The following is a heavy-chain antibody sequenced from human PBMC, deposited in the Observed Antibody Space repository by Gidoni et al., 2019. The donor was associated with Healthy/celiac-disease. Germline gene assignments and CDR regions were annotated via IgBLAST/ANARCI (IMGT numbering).Heavy chain of an antibody. D-gene: IGHD1-26*01. Sequence: EVQLVESGGGLVKPGGSLRLSCAASGFTFSSYSRNWVRQAPGKGLEWVSSISSSRSYIYYADSVKGRFTISRDNAKNSLYLQMNSLRAEDTAVYYCAREGGSYQTPAGAPFDYWGQGTLVTVSS. CDR3: AREGGSYQTPAGAPFDY. CDR2: ISSSRSYI. J-gene: IGHJ4*02. CDR1: GFTFSSYS. V-gene: IGHV3-21*01.